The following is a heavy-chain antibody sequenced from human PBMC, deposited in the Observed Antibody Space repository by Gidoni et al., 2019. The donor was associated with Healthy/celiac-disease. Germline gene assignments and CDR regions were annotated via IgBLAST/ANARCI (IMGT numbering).Heavy chain of an antibody. Sequence: QVQLVQSGAAVKKPGASVKVSCKASGYTFTGYYMHWVRQAPGQGLEWMGWINPDSGGTNYEQKFQGWVTMTRETSISTAYMELSRLRSDDTAVYYCARGRRWLRSLNYYYGMDVWGQGTTVTVSS. J-gene: IGHJ6*02. CDR1: GYTFTGYY. D-gene: IGHD5-12*01. CDR3: ARGRRWLRSLNYYYGMDV. CDR2: INPDSGGT. V-gene: IGHV1-2*04.